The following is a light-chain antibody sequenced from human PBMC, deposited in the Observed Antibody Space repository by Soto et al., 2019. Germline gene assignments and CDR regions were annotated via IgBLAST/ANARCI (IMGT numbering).Light chain of an antibody. CDR2: GAS. J-gene: IGKJ4*01. CDR1: QSVSSSY. V-gene: IGKV3-20*01. Sequence: EIVLTQSPATLSLSPGERATLSCRASQSVSSSYLAWYQQKPGQAPRLRIYGASSRATGIPDRFIGSGSGTDFTLTISRLEPEDFAVYYCQQYGSSPLTFGGGTKVDI. CDR3: QQYGSSPLT.